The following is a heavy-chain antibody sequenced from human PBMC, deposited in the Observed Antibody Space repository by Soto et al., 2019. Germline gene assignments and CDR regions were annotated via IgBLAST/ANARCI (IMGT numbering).Heavy chain of an antibody. CDR3: AGTTSHQWYYMDV. CDR1: GDSVSSNSAA. CDR2: TYYRSRWYN. D-gene: IGHD1-7*01. V-gene: IGHV6-1*01. J-gene: IGHJ6*03. Sequence: QVQLQESGPGLVKPSQTLSLTCAISGDSVSSNSAAWNWIRLSTSRGLEWLARTYYRSRWYNDYAVSVRSRITVNPDTSKNKFSLQLTSVTPEDTAVYYCAGTTSHQWYYMDVWGKGTTVTVSS.